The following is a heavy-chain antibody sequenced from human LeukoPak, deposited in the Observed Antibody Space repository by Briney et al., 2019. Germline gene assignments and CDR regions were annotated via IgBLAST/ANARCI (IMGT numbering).Heavy chain of an antibody. CDR3: AKTLGARYYFDS. Sequence: GESLKISCKGSGYTFTNNRIGWVRQMPGKGLEWMGIINPADSDSRYSPSFQGRVTISADKSITTAYLQWTSLKASDTAIYYCAKTLGARYYFDSWGQGTLVTVSS. CDR1: GYTFTNNR. J-gene: IGHJ4*02. D-gene: IGHD1-14*01. V-gene: IGHV5-51*01. CDR2: INPADSDS.